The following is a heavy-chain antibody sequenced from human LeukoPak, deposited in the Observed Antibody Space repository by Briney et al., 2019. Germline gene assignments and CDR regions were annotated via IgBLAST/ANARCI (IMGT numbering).Heavy chain of an antibody. CDR3: AKGTSSGWYYFDY. CDR2: IYYSGST. Sequence: SETLSLTCTVSGGSISSYYWSWIRQPPGRGLEWIGYIYYSGSTNYNPSLKSRVTISVDTSKNQFSLKLSSVTAADTAVYYCAKGTSSGWYYFDYWGQGTLVTVSS. J-gene: IGHJ4*02. D-gene: IGHD6-19*01. CDR1: GGSISSYY. V-gene: IGHV4-59*01.